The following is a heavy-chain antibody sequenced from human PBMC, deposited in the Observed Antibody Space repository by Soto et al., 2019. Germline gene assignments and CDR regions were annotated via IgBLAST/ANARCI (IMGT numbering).Heavy chain of an antibody. CDR2: INAGNGNT. V-gene: IGHV1-3*01. J-gene: IGHJ4*02. D-gene: IGHD6-19*01. Sequence: QVQLVQSGAEVKKPGASVKVSCKASGYTFTSYAMHWVRQAPGQRLEWMGWINAGNGNTKYSQKFQGRVTITRDTCESTAYMELSSLRSEDTAVYYCARGGSGWYFVCSYWGQGTLVTVSS. CDR3: ARGGSGWYFVCSY. CDR1: GYTFTSYA.